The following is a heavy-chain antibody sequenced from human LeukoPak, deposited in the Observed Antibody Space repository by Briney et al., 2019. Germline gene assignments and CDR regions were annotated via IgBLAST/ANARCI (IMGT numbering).Heavy chain of an antibody. J-gene: IGHJ4*02. D-gene: IGHD4-17*01. V-gene: IGHV4-59*01. CDR2: MYNSGST. CDR1: GGSISGSY. Sequence: SETLSLTCTVSGGSISGSYWSWIRQPPGRGLEWIAYMYNSGSTNYNPSLMSRVTISIDTSKNQFSLKLSSLTAADTAIYHCAGGIESYGDCGYWGQGILVTVSS. CDR3: AGGIESYGDCGY.